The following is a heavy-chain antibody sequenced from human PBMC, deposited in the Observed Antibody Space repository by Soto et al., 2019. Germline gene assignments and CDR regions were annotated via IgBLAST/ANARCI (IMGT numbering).Heavy chain of an antibody. CDR2: IDNDGSSR. Sequence: EVQLVESGGGLVQPGGSLRLSCAASGFTFSSNWMHWVRQGPGKGLVWVSRIDNDGSSRDYADSVKGRFTISRDNAKKTQYLEMSSLRAEDTAVYYCATGSGWYSPDYWGQGTLVTVSS. J-gene: IGHJ4*02. D-gene: IGHD6-19*01. CDR1: GFTFSSNW. V-gene: IGHV3-74*01. CDR3: ATGSGWYSPDY.